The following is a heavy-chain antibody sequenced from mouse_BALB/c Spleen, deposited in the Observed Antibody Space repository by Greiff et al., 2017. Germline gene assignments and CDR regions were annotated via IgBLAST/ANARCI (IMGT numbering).Heavy chain of an antibody. CDR3: ARDYGNYEGYFDY. J-gene: IGHJ2*01. CDR2: ISSGSSTI. CDR1: GFTFSSFG. D-gene: IGHD2-1*01. V-gene: IGHV5-17*02. Sequence: EVQVVESGGGLVQPGGSRKLSCAASGFTFSSFGMHWVRQAPEKGLEWVAYISSGSSTIYYADTVKGRFTISRDNPKNTLFLQMTSLRSEDTAMYYCARDYGNYEGYFDYWGQGTTLTVSS.